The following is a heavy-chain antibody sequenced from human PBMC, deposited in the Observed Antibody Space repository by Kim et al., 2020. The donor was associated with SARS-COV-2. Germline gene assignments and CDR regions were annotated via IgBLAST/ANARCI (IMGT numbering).Heavy chain of an antibody. V-gene: IGHV3-30*18. CDR3: AKDLRRMVATTFWVFDY. J-gene: IGHJ4*02. D-gene: IGHD5-12*01. Sequence: GGSLRLSCAASGFTFSSYGMHWVRQAPGKGLEWVAVISYDGSNKYYADSVKGRFTISRDNSKNTLYLQMNSLRAEDTAVYYCAKDLRRMVATTFWVFDYWGQGTLVTVSS. CDR2: ISYDGSNK. CDR1: GFTFSSYG.